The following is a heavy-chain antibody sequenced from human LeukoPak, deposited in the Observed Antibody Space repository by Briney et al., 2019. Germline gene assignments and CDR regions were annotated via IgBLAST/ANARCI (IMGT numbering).Heavy chain of an antibody. V-gene: IGHV1-69*04. Sequence: ASVKLSCKASGGTFSSYAISWVRDAPGQRLEWMGRIIPIFGIANYAQKFQGRVTITADKSTSTAYMELSSLRSEDTAVYYCARAPSRDGYNSPNWFDPWGQGTLVTVSS. CDR1: GGTFSSYA. D-gene: IGHD5-24*01. CDR2: IIPIFGIA. J-gene: IGHJ5*02. CDR3: ARAPSRDGYNSPNWFDP.